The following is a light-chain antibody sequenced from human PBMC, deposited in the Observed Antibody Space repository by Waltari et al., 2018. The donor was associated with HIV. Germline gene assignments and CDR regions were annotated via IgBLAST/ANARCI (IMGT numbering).Light chain of an antibody. Sequence: EIVLTQSPGTLSLSPGERATLSCRASQSVSSSYLACYQQKPGQAPRLLIYGASSRATGIPDRFSGSVSGTDFTLTISRLEPEDFSVYYCQQYGSSPKTFGQGTKVEIK. CDR2: GAS. V-gene: IGKV3-20*01. CDR1: QSVSSSY. J-gene: IGKJ1*01. CDR3: QQYGSSPKT.